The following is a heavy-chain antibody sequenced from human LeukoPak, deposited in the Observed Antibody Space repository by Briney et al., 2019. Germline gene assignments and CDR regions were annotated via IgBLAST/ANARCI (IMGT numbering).Heavy chain of an antibody. CDR3: AREAPRGTSSNPYYFDS. D-gene: IGHD6-6*01. CDR2: LSASGAKT. J-gene: IGHJ4*02. CDR1: AFTFSNYA. Sequence: GGSLRLSCAASAFTFSNYAMSWVRQAPGKGLEYVSALSASGAKTYYADSVKGRFTISRDNSKNTLYLQMNSLRAEDTAVYYCAREAPRGTSSNPYYFDSWGQGTLVTVSS. V-gene: IGHV3-23*01.